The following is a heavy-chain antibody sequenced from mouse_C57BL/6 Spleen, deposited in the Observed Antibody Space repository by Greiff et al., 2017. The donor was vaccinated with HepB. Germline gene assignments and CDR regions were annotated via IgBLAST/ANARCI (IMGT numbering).Heavy chain of an antibody. D-gene: IGHD1-1*01. Sequence: QVQLKQSGAELVRPGTSVKVSCKASGYAFTNYLIEWVKQRPGQGLEWIGVINPGSGGTNYNEKFKGKATLTADKSSSTAYMQLSSLTSEDSAVYFCAREDYGRRAYWGQGTLVTVSA. CDR3: AREDYGRRAY. V-gene: IGHV1-54*01. J-gene: IGHJ3*01. CDR2: INPGSGGT. CDR1: GYAFTNYL.